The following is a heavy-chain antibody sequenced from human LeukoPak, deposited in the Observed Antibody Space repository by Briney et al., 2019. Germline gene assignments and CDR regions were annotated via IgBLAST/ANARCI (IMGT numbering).Heavy chain of an antibody. D-gene: IGHD6-19*01. Sequence: GESLKISCKGSGTSFTSYSIGWVRQMPGEGREWMGIIYPGDSDTRYSPSFQGQVTISADKSISTAYLQWSSLKASDTAMYYCARRVSVGFDPWGQGTLVTVSS. CDR2: IYPGDSDT. J-gene: IGHJ5*02. CDR1: GTSFTSYS. CDR3: ARRVSVGFDP. V-gene: IGHV5-51*01.